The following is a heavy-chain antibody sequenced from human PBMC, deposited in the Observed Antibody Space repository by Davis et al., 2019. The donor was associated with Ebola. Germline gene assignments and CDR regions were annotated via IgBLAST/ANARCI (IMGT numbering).Heavy chain of an antibody. CDR1: GGTFSSYA. D-gene: IGHD4-17*01. CDR2: IIPIFGTT. V-gene: IGHV1-69*13. CDR3: ARDHFSYGDYRRRCLDY. Sequence: SVKVSCKASGGTFSSYAISWVRQAPGQGLEWMGGIIPIFGTTNYAQKFQGRVTITADESTSTAYMELSSLRSEDTAVYYCARDHFSYGDYRRRCLDYWGQGTLVTVSS. J-gene: IGHJ4*02.